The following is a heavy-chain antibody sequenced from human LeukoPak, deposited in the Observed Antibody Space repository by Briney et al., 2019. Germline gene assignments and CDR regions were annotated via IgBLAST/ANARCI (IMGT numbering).Heavy chain of an antibody. J-gene: IGHJ4*02. CDR1: GVTCSTSW. Sequence: GGSLRLSCVDSGVTCSTSWMAWVRQAPGKGLEWVANIKEDGSAKNYVGSVRGRFTVSRDNAKKSVYLEINSLRAEDTAVYYCARDRAYNRFDYWGQGTLVTVSS. V-gene: IGHV3-7*01. CDR3: ARDRAYNRFDY. D-gene: IGHD5-24*01. CDR2: IKEDGSAK.